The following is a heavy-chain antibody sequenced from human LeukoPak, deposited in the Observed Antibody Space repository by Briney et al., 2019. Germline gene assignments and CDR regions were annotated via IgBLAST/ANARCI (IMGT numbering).Heavy chain of an antibody. J-gene: IGHJ5*02. D-gene: IGHD3-22*01. CDR1: SGSINGFY. CDR3: ARTVSGYYYNA. V-gene: IGHV4-59*01. CDR2: VAYSGAT. Sequence: SETLSLTCTGSSGSINGFYWSWIRQPPGKRLEWIGYVAYSGATNYNLSFKSRVTISLDTSKTQFSLKLSSVTAADTAFYYCARTVSGYYYNAWGPGTLVTVSS.